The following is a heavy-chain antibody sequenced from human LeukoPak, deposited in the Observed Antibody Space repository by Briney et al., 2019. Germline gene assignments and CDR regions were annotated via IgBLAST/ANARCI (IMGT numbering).Heavy chain of an antibody. Sequence: GASVKVSCKASGGTFSSYAISWVRQAPGQGLEWMGGIIPIFGTANYAQKFQGRVTITTDESTGTAYMELSSLRSEDTAVYYCARVWGLTGFDYWGQGTLVTVSS. J-gene: IGHJ4*02. CDR2: IIPIFGTA. CDR3: ARVWGLTGFDY. V-gene: IGHV1-69*05. D-gene: IGHD1-14*01. CDR1: GGTFSSYA.